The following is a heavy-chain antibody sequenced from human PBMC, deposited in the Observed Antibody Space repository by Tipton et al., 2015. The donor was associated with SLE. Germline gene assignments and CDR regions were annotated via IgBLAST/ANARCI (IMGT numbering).Heavy chain of an antibody. CDR3: ARERERESCSGGCGLFDL. CDR1: DGSFSNGF. Sequence: TLSLTCTVSDGSFSNGFWNWIRQPPGKALEWIGNIYYTGSTHSNPSLQSRVTISIDTPKNQFSLKLTSVTAEDTAVYFCARERERESCSGGCGLFDLWGRGTMVTVSS. CDR2: IYYTGST. D-gene: IGHD2-15*01. V-gene: IGHV4-59*01. J-gene: IGHJ3*01.